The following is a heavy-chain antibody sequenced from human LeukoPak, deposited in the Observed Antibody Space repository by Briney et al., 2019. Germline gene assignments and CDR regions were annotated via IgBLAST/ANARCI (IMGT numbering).Heavy chain of an antibody. CDR1: GFTFSHYA. CDR2: ISGSGETT. D-gene: IGHD1-26*01. J-gene: IGHJ5*02. V-gene: IGHV3-23*01. Sequence: PGGSLRLSCATSGFTFSHYAMSWVRQLPGKGLEWISGISGSGETTDYADSVKGRFTFSRDNTQNILYLQMNSLRAEDTAVYYCANHRNTLVGGFDPWGQGTLVTVSS. CDR3: ANHRNTLVGGFDP.